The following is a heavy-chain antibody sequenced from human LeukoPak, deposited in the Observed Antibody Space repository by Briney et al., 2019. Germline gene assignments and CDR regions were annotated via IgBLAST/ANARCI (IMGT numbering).Heavy chain of an antibody. Sequence: SETLSPTCTVSGGSISSTTYYWGWIRQSPGKGLEWIGCIYYSGSTYYNPSLKSRVTISVDTSKNQFSLKLSSVTAADTAVYYCARQERSSRGTGNYYMDVWGKGTTVTVSS. CDR3: ARQERSSRGTGNYYMDV. CDR1: GGSISSTTYY. D-gene: IGHD3-22*01. J-gene: IGHJ6*03. V-gene: IGHV4-39*01. CDR2: IYYSGST.